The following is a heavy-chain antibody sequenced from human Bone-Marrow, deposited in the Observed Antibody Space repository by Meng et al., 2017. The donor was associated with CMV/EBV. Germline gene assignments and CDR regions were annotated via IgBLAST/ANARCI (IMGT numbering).Heavy chain of an antibody. CDR2: ISSSSSYI. CDR3: ARFKSAFDY. CDR1: GFTFGDYA. V-gene: IGHV3-21*01. J-gene: IGHJ4*02. Sequence: GESLKISCTASGFTFGDYAMSWVRQAPGKGLEWVSSISSSSSYIYYADSVKGRFTISRDNAKNSLYLQMNSLRAEDTAVYYCARFKSAFDYWGQGTLVTVSS. D-gene: IGHD6-25*01.